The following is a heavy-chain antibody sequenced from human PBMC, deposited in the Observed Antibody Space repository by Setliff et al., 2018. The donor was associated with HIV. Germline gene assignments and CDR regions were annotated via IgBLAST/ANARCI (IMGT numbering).Heavy chain of an antibody. Sequence: SSETLSLTCTVSGYSISSGYYWGWIWQPPGKGLEWIGSIYHSGSTYYNPSLKSRVTISVDTSKNQFSLKLGSVTAADTAVYYCARDPRSPVGAFDIWGQGTMVTVSS. CDR1: GYSISSGYY. J-gene: IGHJ3*02. D-gene: IGHD2-2*01. CDR3: ARDPRSPVGAFDI. V-gene: IGHV4-38-2*02. CDR2: IYHSGST.